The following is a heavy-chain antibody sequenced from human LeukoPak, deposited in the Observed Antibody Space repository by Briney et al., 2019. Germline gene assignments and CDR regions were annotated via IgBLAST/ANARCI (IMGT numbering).Heavy chain of an antibody. CDR3: TRVGSSSSFDY. Sequence: PGRSLRLSCTASGFTFGDYAMSWARQAPGKGLEWVGFIRSKAYGGTTEYAASVKGRFTISRDDSKSIAYLQMNSLKTEDTAVYYCTRVGSSSSFDYWGQGTLVTVSS. CDR2: IRSKAYGGTT. CDR1: GFTFGDYA. J-gene: IGHJ4*02. D-gene: IGHD6-6*01. V-gene: IGHV3-49*04.